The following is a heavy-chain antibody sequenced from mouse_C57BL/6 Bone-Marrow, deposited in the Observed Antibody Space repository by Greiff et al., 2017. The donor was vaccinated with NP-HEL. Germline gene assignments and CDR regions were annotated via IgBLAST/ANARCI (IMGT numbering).Heavy chain of an antibody. V-gene: IGHV1-82*01. CDR2: IYPGDGDT. Sequence: QVQLQQSGPELVKPGASVKISCKASGYAFSSSWMNWVKQRPGKGLEWIGRIYPGDGDTNYNGKFKGKATLTADKSSSTAYLQLSSLTSEDSAVYFCARGETAQATGDYWGQGTTLTVSS. D-gene: IGHD3-2*02. J-gene: IGHJ2*01. CDR3: ARGETAQATGDY. CDR1: GYAFSSSW.